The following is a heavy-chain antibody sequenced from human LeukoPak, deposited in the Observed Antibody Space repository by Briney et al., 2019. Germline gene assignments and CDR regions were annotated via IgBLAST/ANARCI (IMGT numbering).Heavy chain of an antibody. D-gene: IGHD6-13*01. CDR3: ASIAAAGTLDY. J-gene: IGHJ4*02. V-gene: IGHV4-34*01. CDR1: GGSFSGYY. CDR2: INHSGST. Sequence: SGTLSLTCAVYGGSFSGYYWSWIRQPPGKGLEWIGEINHSGSTNYNPSLKSRVTISVDTSKNQFSLKLSSVTAADTAVYYCASIAAAGTLDYWGQGTLVTVSS.